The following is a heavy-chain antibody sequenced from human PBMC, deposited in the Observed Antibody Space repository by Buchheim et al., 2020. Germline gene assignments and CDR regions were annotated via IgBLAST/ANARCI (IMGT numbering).Heavy chain of an antibody. CDR1: GFTFSSYS. V-gene: IGHV3-48*04. Sequence: EVQLVESGGGLVQPGGSLRLSCAASGFTFSSYSMNWVRQAPGKGLEWVSYISSSSSTIYYADSVKGRFTISRDNAKNSLYLQMNSLRAEDTAVYYCARARYRGDSSGWWPFDPWGQGTL. CDR3: ARARYRGDSSGWWPFDP. J-gene: IGHJ5*02. D-gene: IGHD6-19*01. CDR2: ISSSSSTI.